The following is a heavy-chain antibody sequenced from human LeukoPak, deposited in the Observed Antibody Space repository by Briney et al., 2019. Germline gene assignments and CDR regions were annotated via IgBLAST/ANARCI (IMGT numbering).Heavy chain of an antibody. V-gene: IGHV3-66*01. CDR3: ARGLYSSSWYYN. D-gene: IGHD6-13*01. J-gene: IGHJ4*02. CDR1: GFTVSDNY. Sequence: GGSLRLSCAASGFTVSDNYMSWVRQAPGKGLEWVSIIYNVGSTYYADSVKGRFTISRDNSKNTLYLQMNSLRAEDTAVYFCARGLYSSSWYYNWGQGTLVTVSS. CDR2: IYNVGST.